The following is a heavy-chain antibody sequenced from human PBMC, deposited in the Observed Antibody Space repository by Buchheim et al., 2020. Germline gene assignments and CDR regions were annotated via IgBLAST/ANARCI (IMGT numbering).Heavy chain of an antibody. CDR1: GGSFSGYY. Sequence: QVQLQQWGAGLLKPSETLSLPCTVYGGSFSGYYWSWIRQPPEKGLEWIGEFTRSGSTNYNPSLTSRVTMSLDTSKNQFSLKLTSVTAADTAVYYCARLTDYGDSYWYFDLWGRGSL. CDR2: FTRSGST. J-gene: IGHJ2*01. CDR3: ARLTDYGDSYWYFDL. V-gene: IGHV4-34*01. D-gene: IGHD4-17*01.